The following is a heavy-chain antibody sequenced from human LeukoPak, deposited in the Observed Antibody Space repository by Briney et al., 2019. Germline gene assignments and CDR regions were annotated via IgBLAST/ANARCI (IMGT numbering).Heavy chain of an antibody. V-gene: IGHV1-69*13. CDR1: GGTSSSYA. Sequence: GASVKVSCKASGGTSSSYAISWVRQAPGQGLEWKGGIIPIFGTANYAQKFQGRVTITADESTSTAYMELSSLRSEDTAVYYCARDVYGSGSYGIEYFQHWGQGTLVTVSS. D-gene: IGHD3-10*01. CDR2: IIPIFGTA. CDR3: ARDVYGSGSYGIEYFQH. J-gene: IGHJ1*01.